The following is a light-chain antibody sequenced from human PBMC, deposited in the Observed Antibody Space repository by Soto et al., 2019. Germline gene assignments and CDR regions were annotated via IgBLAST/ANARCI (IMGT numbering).Light chain of an antibody. V-gene: IGLV2-14*01. CDR2: DVS. CDR3: SSYTSSLDV. J-gene: IGLJ1*01. CDR1: SSDVGGYNY. Sequence: QSVLTQPASVSGSPGQSITISCTGTSSDVGGYNYVSWYQQHPGKAPKLMIYDVSNRPSGVSNRFSGSKSGNTASLTISGLQAEDEADYYCSSYTSSLDVFGTGTKVTV.